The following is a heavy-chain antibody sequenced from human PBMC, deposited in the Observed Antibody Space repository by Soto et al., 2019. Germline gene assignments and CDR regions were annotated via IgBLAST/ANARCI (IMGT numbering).Heavy chain of an antibody. CDR1: GFSFHEYT. D-gene: IGHD4-17*01. Sequence: EVHLLESGGDLVRPGGSLRLSCAASGFSFHEYTMNWVRQAPGKGLEWVSGIYGAASGIYYADSVKGRFTISRDNSRNTVYLQMIDLRAEDTAVYYCAKDRHPDGVWDIDWWGQGARVTVSS. V-gene: IGHV3-23*01. CDR3: AKDRHPDGVWDIDW. J-gene: IGHJ4*02. CDR2: IYGAASGI.